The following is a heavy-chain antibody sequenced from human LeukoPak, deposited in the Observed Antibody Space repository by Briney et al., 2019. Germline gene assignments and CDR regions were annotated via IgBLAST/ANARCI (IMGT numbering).Heavy chain of an antibody. CDR2: INHSGST. CDR1: GGSFSGYY. CDR3: ARGGTYYDFWSGYLGFDY. D-gene: IGHD3-3*01. Sequence: ETLSLTCAVYGGSFSGYYWSWVRQPPGKGLEWIGEINHSGSTNYNPSLKSRVTISVDTSKNQFSLKLSSVTAADTAVYYCARGGTYYDFWSGYLGFDYWGQGTLVTVSS. J-gene: IGHJ4*02. V-gene: IGHV4-34*01.